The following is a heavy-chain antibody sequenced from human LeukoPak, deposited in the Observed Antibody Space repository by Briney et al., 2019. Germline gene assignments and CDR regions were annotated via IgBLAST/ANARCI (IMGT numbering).Heavy chain of an antibody. CDR3: ARTLRTQAFDY. D-gene: IGHD1-1*01. V-gene: IGHV4-59*01. J-gene: IGHJ4*02. Sequence: PSETLSLTCTVSDDSISDYYRGWIRQPPGKGLEWIGYIYYSGSTNYNPSLKSRVTISVDTSKNQFSLKLSSVTAAGTAVYYCARTLRTQAFDYWGQGTLVTVSS. CDR1: DDSISDYY. CDR2: IYYSGST.